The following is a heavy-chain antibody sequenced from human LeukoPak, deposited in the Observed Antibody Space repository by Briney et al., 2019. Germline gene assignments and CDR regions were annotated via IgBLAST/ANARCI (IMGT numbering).Heavy chain of an antibody. D-gene: IGHD3-10*01. CDR2: ISSSSSII. J-gene: IGHJ6*02. CDR1: GFTFSGYS. Sequence: GGSLRLSCAASGFTFSGYSMNWVRQAPGKGLEWVSYISSSSSIIYSADSVKGRFTISRDNGKNSLYLQMNSLRDEDTAVYYCARDSLHYYGSGRYWGGGMDVWGHGTTVTVSS. V-gene: IGHV3-48*02. CDR3: ARDSLHYYGSGRYWGGGMDV.